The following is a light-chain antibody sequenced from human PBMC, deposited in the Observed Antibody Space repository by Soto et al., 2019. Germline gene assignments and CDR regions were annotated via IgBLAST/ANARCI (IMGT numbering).Light chain of an antibody. J-gene: IGLJ1*01. CDR3: SSYTRSTTHV. Sequence: QSVLTQPASVSVSPGQSITSSCTGTSGDIGSYNYVSWFQHHPGKAPKLILFAVSDRPSGVSNRFSGSRSGNTASLTISGLQPEDEAIYYCSSYTRSTTHVFGTGTKVTVL. V-gene: IGLV2-14*01. CDR2: AVS. CDR1: SGDIGSYNY.